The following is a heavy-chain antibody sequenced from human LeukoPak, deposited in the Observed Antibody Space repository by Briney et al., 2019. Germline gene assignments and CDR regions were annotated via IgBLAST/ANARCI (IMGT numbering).Heavy chain of an antibody. Sequence: PGGSLRLSCAASGFTFSSYWMSWVRQAPGKGLEWVSGITGSGGSTYYADSVKGRFTISRDNSKNTLYLQMNSLRAEDTAVYYCAKETLDYDFWSGPIDYWGQGTLVTVSS. D-gene: IGHD3-3*01. J-gene: IGHJ4*02. V-gene: IGHV3-23*01. CDR3: AKETLDYDFWSGPIDY. CDR2: ITGSGGST. CDR1: GFTFSSYW.